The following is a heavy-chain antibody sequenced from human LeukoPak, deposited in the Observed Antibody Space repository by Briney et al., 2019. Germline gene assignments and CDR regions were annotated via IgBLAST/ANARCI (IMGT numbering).Heavy chain of an antibody. D-gene: IGHD5-18*01. CDR2: ISGSGGST. Sequence: WVRQAPGKGLEWVSAISGSGGSTYYADSVKGRFTISRDNSKNTLYLQMNSLRAEDTAVYYCAKAEYSYGSDAFDIWGQGTMVTVSS. CDR3: AKAEYSYGSDAFDI. J-gene: IGHJ3*02. V-gene: IGHV3-23*01.